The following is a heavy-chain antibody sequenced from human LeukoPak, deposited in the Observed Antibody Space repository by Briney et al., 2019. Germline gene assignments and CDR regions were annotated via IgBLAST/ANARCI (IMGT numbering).Heavy chain of an antibody. V-gene: IGHV3-11*01. J-gene: IGHJ4*02. CDR1: GFTFSDYY. CDR3: ARVGSTVAAGIFDY. CDR2: ISTSGSTT. D-gene: IGHD6-13*01. Sequence: GGSLRLSCAASGFTFSDYYMSWVRQAPEKGLEWVSHISTSGSTTYFADSVKGRFTISRDNAKNLLYLQMNSLRAEDTAVYYCARVGSTVAAGIFDYWGQGTLVTVSS.